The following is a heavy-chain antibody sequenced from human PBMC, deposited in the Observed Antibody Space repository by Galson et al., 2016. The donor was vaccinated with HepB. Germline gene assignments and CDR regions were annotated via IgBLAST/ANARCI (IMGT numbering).Heavy chain of an antibody. CDR3: AKGTLGTTATMAFDY. V-gene: IGHV4-4*02. CDR2: IYQTGTA. D-gene: IGHD1-26*01. CDR1: GATISNDYW. J-gene: IGHJ4*02. Sequence: ETLSLPCAVSGATISNDYWWSWVRQSPEEGFEWLGEIYQTGTANYNPSFTRRATISVDTSKNEISLRLDSVTAADTAVYYCAKGTLGTTATMAFDYWGQGTPVSVSS.